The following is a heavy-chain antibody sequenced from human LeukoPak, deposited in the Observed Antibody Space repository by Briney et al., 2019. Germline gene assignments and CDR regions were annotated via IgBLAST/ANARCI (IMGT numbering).Heavy chain of an antibody. CDR3: ARLWYYDSSGYYYSWFDP. V-gene: IGHV1-2*06. CDR2: INPNSGGT. Sequence: GASVKVSCKASGYTFTGYYMHWVRQAPGQGLEWMGRINPNSGGTNYAQKFQGRVTMTRDTSISTAYMELSRLRSDDTAVYYCARLWYYDSSGYYYSWFDPWGQGTLVTVSS. D-gene: IGHD3-22*01. CDR1: GYTFTGYY. J-gene: IGHJ5*02.